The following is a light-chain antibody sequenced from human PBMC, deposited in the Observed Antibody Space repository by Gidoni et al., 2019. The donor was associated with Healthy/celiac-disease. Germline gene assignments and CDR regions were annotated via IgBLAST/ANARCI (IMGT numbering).Light chain of an antibody. CDR1: QDISNY. Sequence: DIQMTQSPSSLSASVGHRVTITCQASQDISNYLNWYQQKPGKAPKLLIYDASNLETGVPSRFSGSGSGTDFTFTISSLQPEDIATYYCQQYDNLPIRFGQGTRLEIK. CDR2: DAS. V-gene: IGKV1-33*01. CDR3: QQYDNLPIR. J-gene: IGKJ5*01.